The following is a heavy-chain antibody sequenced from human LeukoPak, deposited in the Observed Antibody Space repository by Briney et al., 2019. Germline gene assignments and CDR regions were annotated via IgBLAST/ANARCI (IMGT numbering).Heavy chain of an antibody. CDR3: ARGDIVVVPPDY. CDR2: IRYDGSNK. CDR1: GFTFSSYG. D-gene: IGHD2-2*01. V-gene: IGHV3-30*02. J-gene: IGHJ4*02. Sequence: GGSLRLSCAASGFTFSSYGMHWVRQAPGKGLEWVAFIRYDGSNKYYADSVKGRFTISRDNSKNTLYLQMNSLRAEDTAVYYCARGDIVVVPPDYWGQGTLVTVSS.